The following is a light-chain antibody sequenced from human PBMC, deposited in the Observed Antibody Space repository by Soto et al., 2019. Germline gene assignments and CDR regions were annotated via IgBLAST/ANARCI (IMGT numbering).Light chain of an antibody. V-gene: IGKV3D-20*02. CDR1: QTVRNNY. CDR3: QQRSNWPRT. CDR2: DAS. J-gene: IGKJ1*01. Sequence: EFVLTQSPGTLSLSPGERATLSCRASQTVRNNYLAWYQQKPGQAPRLLIYDASSRATGIPDRFSGGGSGTDFTLTISRLEPEDFAVYYCQQRSNWPRTFCQGTKVDI.